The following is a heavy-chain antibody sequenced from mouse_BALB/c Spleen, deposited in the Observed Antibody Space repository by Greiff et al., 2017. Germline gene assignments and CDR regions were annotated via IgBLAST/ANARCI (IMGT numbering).Heavy chain of an antibody. J-gene: IGHJ4*01. V-gene: IGHV1-14*01. CDR1: GYTFTSYV. CDR2: INPYNDGT. CDR3: ASGAARALHAMDY. D-gene: IGHD3-1*01. Sequence: VQLQQSGPELVKPGASVKMSCKASGYTFTSYVMHWVKQKPGQGLEWIGYINPYNDGTKYNEKFKGKATLTSDKSSSTAYMELSSLTSEDSAVYYCASGAARALHAMDYWGQGTSVTVSS.